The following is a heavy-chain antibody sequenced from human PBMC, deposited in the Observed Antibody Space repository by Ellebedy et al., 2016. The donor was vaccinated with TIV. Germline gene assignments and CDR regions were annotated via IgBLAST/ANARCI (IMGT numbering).Heavy chain of an antibody. J-gene: IGHJ6*02. V-gene: IGHV3-23*01. CDR2: ISGSGGST. CDR3: AKDYVKNYGMDV. CDR1: GFTFSSYA. D-gene: IGHD3-16*01. Sequence: GGSLRLSXAASGFTFSSYAMSWVRQAPGKGLEWVSAISGSGGSTYYADSVKGRFTISRDNSKNTLYLQMNSLRAEDTAVYYCAKDYVKNYGMDVWGQGTTVTVSS.